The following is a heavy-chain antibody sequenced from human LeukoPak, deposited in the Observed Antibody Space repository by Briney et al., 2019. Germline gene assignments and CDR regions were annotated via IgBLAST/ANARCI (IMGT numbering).Heavy chain of an antibody. CDR3: AMALDTPVSY. Sequence: PGGSLRLSCAASGFTFNNYAMHWVRQAPGRRLEWVSLISYHGSDEYYADSVKGRFTISRDNAKNSLYLQMNSLRAEDTAVYYCAMALDTPVSYWGQGTLVTVSS. J-gene: IGHJ4*02. V-gene: IGHV3-30-3*01. CDR1: GFTFNNYA. CDR2: ISYHGSDE. D-gene: IGHD2-8*01.